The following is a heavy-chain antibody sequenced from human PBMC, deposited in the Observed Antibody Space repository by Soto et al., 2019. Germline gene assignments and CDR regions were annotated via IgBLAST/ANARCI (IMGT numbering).Heavy chain of an antibody. V-gene: IGHV6-1*01. Sequence: SQTLSLTCAISGDSVSSNSAAWNWIRQSPSRGLEWLGRTYYRSKWYNDYAVSVKSRITINPDTSKNQFSLQLNSVTPEDTAVYYCARGTYYDYIWGSYRGEKYYYYMDVWGKGTTVTVSS. J-gene: IGHJ6*03. CDR2: TYYRSKWYN. CDR3: ARGTYYDYIWGSYRGEKYYYYMDV. CDR1: GDSVSSNSAA. D-gene: IGHD3-16*02.